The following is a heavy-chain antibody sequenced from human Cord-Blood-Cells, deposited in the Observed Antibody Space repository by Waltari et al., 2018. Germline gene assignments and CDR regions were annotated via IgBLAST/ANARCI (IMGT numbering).Heavy chain of an antibody. CDR2: INRSGST. D-gene: IGHD6-19*01. CDR3: ARTAYSSGWSDAFDI. J-gene: IGHJ3*02. Sequence: QVQLQQWGAGLLKPSETLSLTCAVYGGSFSGYYWSWIRQPPGKGLEWIGEINRSGSTNYNPSLMSRVTISVDTSKHPFSLKLSSVTAADPAVYYCARTAYSSGWSDAFDIWGPGTMVTVSS. V-gene: IGHV4-34*01. CDR1: GGSFSGYY.